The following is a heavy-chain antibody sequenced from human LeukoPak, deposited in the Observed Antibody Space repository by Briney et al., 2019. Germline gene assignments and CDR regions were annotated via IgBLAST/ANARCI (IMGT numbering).Heavy chain of an antibody. CDR1: GFTFSSYA. CDR3: AELGITMIGGV. V-gene: IGHV3-30*02. J-gene: IGHJ6*04. D-gene: IGHD3-10*02. Sequence: PGGSLRLSCAASGFTFSSYAMSWVRQAPGKGLEWVTFIRYDGSIKYYADSVKGRFTISRDNAKNSLYLQMNSLRAEDTAVYYCAELGITMIGGVWGKGTTVTISS. CDR2: IRYDGSIK.